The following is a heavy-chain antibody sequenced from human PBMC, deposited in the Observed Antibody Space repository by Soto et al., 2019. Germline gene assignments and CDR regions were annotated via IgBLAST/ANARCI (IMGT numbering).Heavy chain of an antibody. CDR2: INPNSGGT. CDR3: ARAYSSGWSYNWFDP. D-gene: IGHD6-19*01. V-gene: IGHV1-2*02. Sequence: QVQLVQSGAEVKKPGASVKVSCKASGYTFTGYYMHWVRQAPGQGLEWMGWINPNSGGTNYAQKFQGRVTMTRDTSISTAYMDLSRLRSDDTAVYYCARAYSSGWSYNWFDPWGQGTLVTVSS. J-gene: IGHJ5*02. CDR1: GYTFTGYY.